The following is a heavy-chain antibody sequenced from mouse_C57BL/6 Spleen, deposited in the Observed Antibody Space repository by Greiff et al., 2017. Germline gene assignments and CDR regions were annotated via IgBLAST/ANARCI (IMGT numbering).Heavy chain of an antibody. Sequence: QVQLKQSGAELARPGASVKLSCKASGYTFTSYGISWVKQRTGQGLEWIGEIYPRSGNTYYNEKFKGKATLTADKSSSTAYMELRSLTSEDSAVYFCARKEDYGSSYVSAWFAYWGQGTLVTVSA. CDR2: IYPRSGNT. CDR3: ARKEDYGSSYVSAWFAY. D-gene: IGHD1-1*01. J-gene: IGHJ3*01. V-gene: IGHV1-81*01. CDR1: GYTFTSYG.